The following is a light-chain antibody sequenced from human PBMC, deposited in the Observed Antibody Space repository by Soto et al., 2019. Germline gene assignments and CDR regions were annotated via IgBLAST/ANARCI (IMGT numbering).Light chain of an antibody. V-gene: IGKV1-33*01. J-gene: IGKJ3*01. CDR2: DAS. CDR1: QDISNY. CDR3: QQYDDLPLS. Sequence: DIQMTQSPSSLSASVGDRVTITCQASQDISNYLNWYQHKPGKPPKLLIYDASNLETGVPSRFSGSGSGTDFTFTISSLQTEDVATYYCQQYDDLPLSFGPGTKVDF.